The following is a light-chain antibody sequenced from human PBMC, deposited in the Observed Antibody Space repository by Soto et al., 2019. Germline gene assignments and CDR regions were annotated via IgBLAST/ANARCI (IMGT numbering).Light chain of an antibody. CDR2: RSD. J-gene: IGLJ1*01. Sequence: QPVLTQPPSASGTPGQRVTISCSGTTSNIGHNYVCWYQQLPGSTPKLLILRSDQRPSGVPDRFSGSKSGTSASLTIGGLRSEDEADYDCASWDDSLSGFVFGTGTKVTVL. CDR1: TSNIGHNY. V-gene: IGLV1-47*01. CDR3: ASWDDSLSGFV.